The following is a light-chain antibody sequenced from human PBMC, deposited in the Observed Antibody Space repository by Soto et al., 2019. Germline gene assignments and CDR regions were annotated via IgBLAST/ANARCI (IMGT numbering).Light chain of an antibody. CDR3: QQYDGSPPYT. Sequence: VLTQSPGTLSLSPGERAAISCRASQSISSSYLAWYQHKPGQAPRLLIYGTSSRATGIPHRFSGSGSGTDFTLTISRLEPEDCGVYYCQQYDGSPPYTFGQGTRLEI. CDR2: GTS. J-gene: IGKJ2*01. V-gene: IGKV3-20*01. CDR1: QSISSSY.